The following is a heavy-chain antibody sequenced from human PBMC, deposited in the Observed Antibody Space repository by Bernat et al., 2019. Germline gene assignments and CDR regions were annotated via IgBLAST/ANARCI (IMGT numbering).Heavy chain of an antibody. D-gene: IGHD7-27*01. V-gene: IGHV3-30*18. J-gene: IGHJ6*01. CDR2: ISYDGSNK. CDR1: GFTFSSYG. Sequence: QVQLVESGGGVVQSGRSLRLSCAASGFTFSSYGMHWVRQAPGKGLEWVAVISYDGSNKYYADSVKGRFTISRDNSKNTLYLQMNSLRAEDTAVYYCAKDQLTGHLFNYYYYGMDVWGQGTTVTVSS. CDR3: AKDQLTGHLFNYYYYGMDV.